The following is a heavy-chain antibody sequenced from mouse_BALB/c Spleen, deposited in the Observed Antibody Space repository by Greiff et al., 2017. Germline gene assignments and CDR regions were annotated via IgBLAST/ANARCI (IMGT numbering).Heavy chain of an antibody. D-gene: IGHD2-1*01. Sequence: EVKLVESGGGLVKPGGSLKISCAASGFTFSDYYMYWVRQTPEKRLEWVATISDGGSYTYYPDSVKGRFTISRDNAKNNLYLQMSSLKSEDTAMYYCARDRGNGNYGFADWGQGTLVTVSA. CDR2: ISDGGSYT. CDR3: ARDRGNGNYGFAD. CDR1: GFTFSDYY. V-gene: IGHV5-4*02. J-gene: IGHJ3*01.